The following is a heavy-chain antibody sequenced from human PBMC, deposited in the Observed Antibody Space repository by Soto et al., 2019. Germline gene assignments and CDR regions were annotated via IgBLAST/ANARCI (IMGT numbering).Heavy chain of an antibody. CDR3: ARYRREAVAGYTLAN. D-gene: IGHD6-13*01. CDR2: VYNSRST. V-gene: IGHV4-59*01. J-gene: IGHJ4*02. Sequence: XETLSLTCTVSGCSISSNYWTWIRQPPGKGLEWIGYVYNSRSTNYNPSLKSRVTISEDTSKSQFSLKVNSMTAADTAVYYCARYRREAVAGYTLANWGQGILVTVSS. CDR1: GCSISSNY.